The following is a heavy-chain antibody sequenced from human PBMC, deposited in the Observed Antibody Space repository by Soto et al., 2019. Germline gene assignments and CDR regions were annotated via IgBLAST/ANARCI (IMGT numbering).Heavy chain of an antibody. J-gene: IGHJ5*02. Sequence: GASVEVCCKASGYTFTVCYMHWVRQAPGQGLEWMGWINPNSGGTNYAQKFQGWVTMTRDTSISTAYMELSRLRSDDTAVYYCARDLGSSGSWFDPWGQGTLVTVSS. CDR1: GYTFTVCY. CDR3: ARDLGSSGSWFDP. D-gene: IGHD6-19*01. V-gene: IGHV1-2*04. CDR2: INPNSGGT.